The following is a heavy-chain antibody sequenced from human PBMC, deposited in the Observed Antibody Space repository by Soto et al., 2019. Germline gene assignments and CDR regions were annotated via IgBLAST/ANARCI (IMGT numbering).Heavy chain of an antibody. D-gene: IGHD5-18*01. J-gene: IGHJ6*02. Sequence: EVQLVESGGGLVQPGGSLRLSCAASGFTFRTYWLSWVRQVPGKGLEWVANINLDGSEKNYVDSVKGRFTISRDNARNSLYLQMSSLRAEDTALYYCARDGSTSLYSYDYHGMAVWGQGTTVTVSS. CDR1: GFTFRTYW. CDR3: ARDGSTSLYSYDYHGMAV. CDR2: INLDGSEK. V-gene: IGHV3-7*05.